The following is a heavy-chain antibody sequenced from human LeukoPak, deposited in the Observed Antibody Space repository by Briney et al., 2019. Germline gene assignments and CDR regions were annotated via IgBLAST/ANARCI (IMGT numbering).Heavy chain of an antibody. J-gene: IGHJ3*02. CDR2: IKQDGSEK. CDR1: GFTFSTFA. Sequence: GGSLRLSCAASGFTFSTFAMIWVRQPPGKGLEWVANIKQDGSEKYYVDSVKGRFTISRDNAKKSLYLQVNSLRVEDTAVYYCARGFKAGTYDAFDIWGQGTMVTVSS. CDR3: ARGFKAGTYDAFDI. D-gene: IGHD6-13*01. V-gene: IGHV3-7*01.